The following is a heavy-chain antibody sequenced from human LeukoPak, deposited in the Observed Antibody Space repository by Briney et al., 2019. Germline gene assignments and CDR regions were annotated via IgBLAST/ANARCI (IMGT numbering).Heavy chain of an antibody. Sequence: PGRSLRLSCTAYGFTFDDYGMGWVRQAPGKGLEWVSCFCWNSRSLGYAVPVKGRFPISRYNAQTSLYLQMNSLRAEDPALYYCAKAGTTASLYFDLWGRGTLVTVSS. J-gene: IGHJ2*01. D-gene: IGHD1-7*01. CDR2: FCWNSRSL. V-gene: IGHV3-9*01. CDR3: AKAGTTASLYFDL. CDR1: GFTFDDYG.